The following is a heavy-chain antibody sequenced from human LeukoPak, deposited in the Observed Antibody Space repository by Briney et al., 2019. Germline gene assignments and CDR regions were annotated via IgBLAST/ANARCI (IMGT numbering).Heavy chain of an antibody. J-gene: IGHJ4*02. D-gene: IGHD4-17*01. Sequence: SETLSLTCIVSGGSISSSTYYWAWPRQPPGKGLEWIGSIYYTGSTYYNPSLKSRVTISVDTSENQFSLRLSSVTAADTAVYYCARHVVAYDYGDYWGQGTLVTVSS. CDR1: GGSISSSTYY. CDR3: ARHVVAYDYGDY. CDR2: IYYTGST. V-gene: IGHV4-39*01.